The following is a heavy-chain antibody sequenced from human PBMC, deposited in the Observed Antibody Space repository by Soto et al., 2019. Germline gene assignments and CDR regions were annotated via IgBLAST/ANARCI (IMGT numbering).Heavy chain of an antibody. V-gene: IGHV1-18*03. D-gene: IGHD3-10*02. Sequence: HVQLVQSGAEVKKPGASVKVSCRASGYTFTNYGVSWVRQAPGQGLEWMGWISGYNSNTKYAHKVQGRVTMTIDTSTSTSCAELRRLRSDYMAAYYCAVYMGVYANRYYVDYWGQGTRVTVSS. CDR3: AVYMGVYANRYYVDY. CDR2: ISGYNSNT. CDR1: GYTFTNYG. J-gene: IGHJ4*02.